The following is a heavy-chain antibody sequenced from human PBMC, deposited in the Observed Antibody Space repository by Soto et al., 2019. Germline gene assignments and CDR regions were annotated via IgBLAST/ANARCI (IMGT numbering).Heavy chain of an antibody. CDR2: FDPEDGET. J-gene: IGHJ4*02. D-gene: IGHD1-1*01. CDR3: TTRRPSPYDNNWSLYPVDS. CDR1: GYTFTDLS. V-gene: IGHV1-24*01. Sequence: QVQMEQSGAEVKKPGASVKVSCKVSGYTFTDLSMHWVRQVRGKGFEWMGGFDPEDGETTYAQKFQGRVTMTDDTSTDTAYMELRSLTSEDTAVYYCTTRRPSPYDNNWSLYPVDSWSQGTLVAVSP.